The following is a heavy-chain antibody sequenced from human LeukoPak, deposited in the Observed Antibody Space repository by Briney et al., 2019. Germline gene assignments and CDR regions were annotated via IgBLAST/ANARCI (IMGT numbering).Heavy chain of an antibody. CDR2: INADGSST. V-gene: IGHV3-74*01. CDR3: ATWPVPKTDFDY. CDR1: GFTFDDYA. Sequence: GGSLRLSCAASGFTFDDYAMHWVRQPPGKGLVWVSRINADGSSTTYADSVKGRFTISRDNAKNTLYLQMNSLRAEDTAVYYCATWPVPKTDFDYWGQGTLVTVSS. J-gene: IGHJ4*02.